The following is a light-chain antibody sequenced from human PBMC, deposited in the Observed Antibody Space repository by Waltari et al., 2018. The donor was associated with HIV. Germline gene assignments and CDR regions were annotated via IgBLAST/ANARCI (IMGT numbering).Light chain of an antibody. V-gene: IGLV1-51*01. CDR1: FSNIVKNS. CDR3: GTWDANLNGGV. Sequence: QSVLTQPPSVSAAPGQKVTLFCSGSFSNIVKNSVSWYRQFPGTAPKLLIYDNNKRDSGIPDRFSASKSGSSATLGIAGLQTGDEADYYCGTWDANLNGGVFGGGTKLTVL. CDR2: DNN. J-gene: IGLJ3*02.